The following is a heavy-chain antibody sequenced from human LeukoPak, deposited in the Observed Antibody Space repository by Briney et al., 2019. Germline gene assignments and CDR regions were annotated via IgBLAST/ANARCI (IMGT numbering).Heavy chain of an antibody. Sequence: SETLSLTCTVSGGSISSSSYYWGWIRQPPGKGLEWIGSIYYSGSTYYNPSLKSRVTISVDTSKNQFSLKLSSVTAADTAVYYCACLTKSDAFDIWGQGTMGTVSS. V-gene: IGHV4-39*01. J-gene: IGHJ3*02. CDR1: GGSISSSSYY. CDR3: ACLTKSDAFDI. CDR2: IYYSGST.